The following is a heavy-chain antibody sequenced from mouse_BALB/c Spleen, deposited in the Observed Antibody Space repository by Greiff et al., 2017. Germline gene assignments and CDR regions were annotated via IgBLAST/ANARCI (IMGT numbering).Heavy chain of an antibody. V-gene: IGHV1S34*01. CDR3: ARAGGYYLYYFDY. Sequence: LVKTGASVKISCKASGYSFTGYYMHWVKQSHGKSLEWIGYISCYNGATSYNQKFKGKATFTVDTSSSTAYMQFNSLTSEDSAVYYCARAGGYYLYYFDYWGQGTTLTVSS. CDR1: GYSFTGYY. J-gene: IGHJ2*01. CDR2: ISCYNGAT. D-gene: IGHD2-3*01.